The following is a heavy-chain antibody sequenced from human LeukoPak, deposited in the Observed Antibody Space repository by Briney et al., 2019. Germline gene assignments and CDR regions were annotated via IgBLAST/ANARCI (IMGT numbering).Heavy chain of an antibody. Sequence: GASVKVSCKASGGTFSSYAISWVRQAPGQGLEWMGRIIPIFGTANYAQKFQGRVTITADTSTSTAYMELSSLRSEDTAVYYCAREMARNQRKYSIGIIDAFDIWGQGPMASVSS. D-gene: IGHD3-22*01. J-gene: IGHJ3*02. CDR2: IIPIFGTA. CDR1: GGTFSSYA. CDR3: AREMARNQRKYSIGIIDAFDI. V-gene: IGHV1-69*06.